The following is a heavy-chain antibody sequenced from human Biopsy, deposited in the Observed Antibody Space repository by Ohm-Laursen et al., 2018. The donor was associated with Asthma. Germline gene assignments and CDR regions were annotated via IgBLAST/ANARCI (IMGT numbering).Heavy chain of an antibody. CDR1: GGYTGSSDHH. CDR2: VFWSGST. V-gene: IGHV4-30-4*01. CDR3: ARVVSYGDIYFGIDV. D-gene: IGHD4-17*01. J-gene: IGHJ6*02. Sequence: SETLSLTCRVSGGYTGSSDHHWAWIRQAPGKGLEWIGFVFWSGSTHYSRSLERRVSISIDTATNESSMKLWSVTPADTAVYFCARVVSYGDIYFGIDVWGPGNTVVVS.